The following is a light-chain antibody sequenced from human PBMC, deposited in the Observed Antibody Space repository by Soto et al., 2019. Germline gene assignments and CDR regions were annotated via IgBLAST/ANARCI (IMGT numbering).Light chain of an antibody. CDR2: EAN. CDR3: CSYASSDTYV. J-gene: IGLJ1*01. Sequence: QSVLTQPASVSGSPGQSITISCTGTSSDVGSYNLVSWYQQHPGKAPKLIIYEANKRPSGISNRFSGSESGNTASLTISGLQPEDEADYYCCSYASSDTYVFGTGTKVTVL. V-gene: IGLV2-23*01. CDR1: SSDVGSYNL.